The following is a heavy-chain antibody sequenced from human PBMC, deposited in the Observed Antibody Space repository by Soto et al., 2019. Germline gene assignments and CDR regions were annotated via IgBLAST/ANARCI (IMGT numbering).Heavy chain of an antibody. V-gene: IGHV1-18*01. CDR1: GYTFTSYG. J-gene: IGHJ6*03. CDR3: ARKPVDYVGPYYYYYMDV. Sequence: QVQLVQSGAEVKKPGASVKVSCKASGYTFTSYGISWVRQAPGQGLAWMGWISAYNGNTNYAQKLQGRVTMTTDTSTSTAYMELRSLRSDDTDVSYCARKPVDYVGPYYYYYMDVWGKGTTVTVSS. CDR2: ISAYNGNT. D-gene: IGHD4-17*01.